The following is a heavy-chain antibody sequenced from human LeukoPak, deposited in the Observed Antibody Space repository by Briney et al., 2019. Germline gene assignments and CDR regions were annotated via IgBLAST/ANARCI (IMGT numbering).Heavy chain of an antibody. CDR3: AGGPAVYSSSWYRFDY. CDR2: ISSSSSTI. CDR1: GFTFSSYS. Sequence: GGSLRLSCAASGFTFSSYSMNWVRQAPGKGLEWVSYISSSSSTIYYADSVKGRFTISRDNAKNSLYLQMNSLRAEDTAVYYCAGGPAVYSSSWYRFDYWGQGTLVTVSS. D-gene: IGHD6-13*01. V-gene: IGHV3-48*01. J-gene: IGHJ4*02.